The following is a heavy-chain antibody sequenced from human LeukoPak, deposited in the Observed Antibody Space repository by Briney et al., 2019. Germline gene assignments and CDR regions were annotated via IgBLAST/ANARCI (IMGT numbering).Heavy chain of an antibody. Sequence: ASVKVSCKASGGTFSSYAISWVRQAPGQGLEWMGGFDPEDGETIYAQKFQGRVTMTEDTSTDTAYMELSSLRSEDTAVYYCAREWWGYDVLTGDNWFDPWGQGTLVTVSS. CDR2: FDPEDGET. D-gene: IGHD3-9*01. CDR3: AREWWGYDVLTGDNWFDP. CDR1: GGTFSSYA. V-gene: IGHV1-24*01. J-gene: IGHJ5*02.